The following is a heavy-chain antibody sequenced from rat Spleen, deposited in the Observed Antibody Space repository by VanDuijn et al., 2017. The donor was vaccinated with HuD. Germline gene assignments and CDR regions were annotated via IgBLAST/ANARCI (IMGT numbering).Heavy chain of an antibody. CDR1: GFNFSKNY. CDR3: VRSVFDY. V-gene: IGHV5-25*01. J-gene: IGHJ2*01. CDR2: ISTGGRSR. Sequence: EVQLVESGGGLVQPGRSMKLSCAASGFNFSKNYMAWVRQTPTKGLEWVASISTGGRSRYYRDSVKGRFTISRDNANSILYLQMDSLRSEDTATYYCVRSVFDYWGHGVMVTVSS.